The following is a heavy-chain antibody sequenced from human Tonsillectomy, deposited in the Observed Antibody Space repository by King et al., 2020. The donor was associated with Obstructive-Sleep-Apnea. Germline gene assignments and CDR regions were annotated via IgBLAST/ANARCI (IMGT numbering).Heavy chain of an antibody. CDR1: GYSISSGYY. V-gene: IGHV4-38-2*02. J-gene: IGHJ4*02. D-gene: IGHD1-26*01. CDR3: ARLLLSGIWSYYFDS. Sequence: VQLQESGPGLVKPSETLSLTCTVSGYSISSGYYWGWIRQPPGKGLEWIGSIYHSRSTYYNPSLKSRVTISVDTSKNQFSLNLSSVTAEDTAVYYCARLLLSGIWSYYFDSTGQGTLVTVSS. CDR2: IYHSRST.